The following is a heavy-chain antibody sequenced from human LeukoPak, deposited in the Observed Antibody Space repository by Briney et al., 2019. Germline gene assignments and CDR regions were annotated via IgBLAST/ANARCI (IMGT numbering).Heavy chain of an antibody. CDR1: GGTFSSYA. CDR2: IIPIFGTA. CDR3: PREGDGYNRETVFDY. J-gene: IGHJ4*02. Sequence: GASVTVSCTASGGTFSSYAISWVRQGPGQGLEWMGRIIPIFGTANYARKFQGRVTITTDESTSTAYMELTSLRSDDTAVYYCPREGDGYNRETVFDYWGQGTLVTVSS. D-gene: IGHD5-24*01. V-gene: IGHV1-69*05.